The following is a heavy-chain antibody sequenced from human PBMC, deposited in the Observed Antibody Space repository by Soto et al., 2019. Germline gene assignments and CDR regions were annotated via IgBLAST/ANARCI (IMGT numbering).Heavy chain of an antibody. D-gene: IGHD5-18*01. CDR3: ARGGQLWAEDVYYGMDV. Sequence: EASVKVSCKASGYTFTSYAMHWVRQAPGQRLEWMGWINAGNGNTKYSQKFQGRVTITRDTSASTAYMELSSLRSEDTAVYYCARGGQLWAEDVYYGMDVWGQGTTVTVSS. CDR1: GYTFTSYA. V-gene: IGHV1-3*01. CDR2: INAGNGNT. J-gene: IGHJ6*02.